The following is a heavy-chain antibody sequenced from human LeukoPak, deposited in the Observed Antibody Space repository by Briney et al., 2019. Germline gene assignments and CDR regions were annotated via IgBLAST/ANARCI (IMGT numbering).Heavy chain of an antibody. V-gene: IGHV1-2*06. CDR1: GYTFTGYY. CDR3: ARERDWGITMIVVVNDAFDI. CDR2: NNPNSGGT. J-gene: IGHJ3*02. D-gene: IGHD3-22*01. Sequence: PSVKVSCKASGYTFTGYYMHWVRQAPGQGLEWMGRNNPNSGGTNYAQKLQGRVTMTRDTSISTAYMELSRLRSDDTAVYYCARERDWGITMIVVVNDAFDIWGQGTMVTVSS.